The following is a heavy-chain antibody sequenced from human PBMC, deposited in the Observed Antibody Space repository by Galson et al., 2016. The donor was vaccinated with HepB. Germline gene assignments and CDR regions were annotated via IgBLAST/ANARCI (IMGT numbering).Heavy chain of an antibody. CDR2: VTESGRT. J-gene: IGHJ6*02. CDR3: ARTPPGDYYYAMDV. Sequence: SETLSLTCAVNGGSISGYYWSWIRQPPGKGLEWIGEVTESGRTNDNPSLKSRVTVSLAPSKDQFSLRLTSVTAADTAVYYCARTPPGDYYYAMDVWGEGTTV. CDR1: GGSISGYY. V-gene: IGHV4-34*01.